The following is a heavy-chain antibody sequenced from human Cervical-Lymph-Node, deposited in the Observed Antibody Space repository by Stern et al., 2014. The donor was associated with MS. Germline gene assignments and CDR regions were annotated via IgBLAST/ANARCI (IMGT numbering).Heavy chain of an antibody. CDR3: ARAVGATYYWYFDL. Sequence: QVQLQESGPGLVKPSETLSLTCTVSGGSISSYYWSWIRQPPGKGLEWIGYIYYSGSTNYNPSPKSRVTISVDTSKNQFSLKLSSVTAADTAVYYCARAVGATYYWYFDLWGRGTLVTVSS. J-gene: IGHJ2*01. CDR1: GGSISSYY. V-gene: IGHV4-59*01. CDR2: IYYSGST. D-gene: IGHD1-26*01.